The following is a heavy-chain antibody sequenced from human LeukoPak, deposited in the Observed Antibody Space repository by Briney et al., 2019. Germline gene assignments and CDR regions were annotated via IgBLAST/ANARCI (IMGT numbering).Heavy chain of an antibody. Sequence: PGGSLRLSCAASGFTFSSYAMSWVRQAPGKGLEWVSAISGSGGSTYYADSVKGRFTISRDNSKNTLYLQMNSLRAEDTAVYYCAKALPPGIAAAGTVLRSDPWAREPWSPSPQ. CDR3: AKALPPGIAAAGTVLRSDP. CDR2: ISGSGGST. D-gene: IGHD6-13*01. V-gene: IGHV3-23*01. J-gene: IGHJ5*02. CDR1: GFTFSSYA.